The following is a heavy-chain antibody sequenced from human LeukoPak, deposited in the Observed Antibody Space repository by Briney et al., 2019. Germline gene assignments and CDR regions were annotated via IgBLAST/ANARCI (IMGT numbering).Heavy chain of an antibody. V-gene: IGHV3-23*01. D-gene: IGHD6-13*01. CDR1: GFTFSSYA. CDR3: AKEHTRGQQLGIMDV. CDR2: ISGSGGST. J-gene: IGHJ6*03. Sequence: GGSLRLSCAASGFTFSSYAMSWVRQAPGKGLEWVSAISGSGGSTYYADSVKGRFTISRDNSKNSLYLQMNRLRAEDTAVYYCAKEHTRGQQLGIMDVWGKGTTVTVSS.